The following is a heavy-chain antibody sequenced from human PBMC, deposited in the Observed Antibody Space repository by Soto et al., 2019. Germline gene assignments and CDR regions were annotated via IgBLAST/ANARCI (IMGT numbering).Heavy chain of an antibody. D-gene: IGHD3-22*01. Sequence: SETLSLTCTVSGGSISSGGYYWSWIRQHPGKGLEWIGYIYYSGSTYYNPSLKSRVTISVDTSKNQFSLKLSSVTAADTAVYYCARDSPYYYDSSGYYGTRYFQHWGQGTLVTVSS. CDR3: ARDSPYYYDSSGYYGTRYFQH. CDR2: IYYSGST. CDR1: GGSISSGGYY. J-gene: IGHJ1*01. V-gene: IGHV4-31*03.